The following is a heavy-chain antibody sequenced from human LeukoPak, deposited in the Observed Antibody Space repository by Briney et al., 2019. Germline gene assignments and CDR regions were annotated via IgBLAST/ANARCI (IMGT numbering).Heavy chain of an antibody. Sequence: GGSLRLSCATSGFTFNRYAMNWVRQAPGKGLEWVAVISSDGTDEFYADSVRGRFTISRDNSRNTLYLQMRSLRREDTAVYYCARQRRGCSYGTLDYWGQGTLIAVSS. V-gene: IGHV3-30*11. CDR1: GFTFNRYA. CDR2: ISSDGTDE. J-gene: IGHJ4*02. CDR3: ARQRRGCSYGTLDY. D-gene: IGHD5-18*01.